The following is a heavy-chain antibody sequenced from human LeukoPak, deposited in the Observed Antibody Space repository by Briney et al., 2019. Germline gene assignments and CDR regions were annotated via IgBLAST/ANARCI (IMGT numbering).Heavy chain of an antibody. Sequence: SGTLSLTCAVSGGSISSSNWRSWVRQPPGKGLEWIGEIYHSGSTNYNPSLKSRVTISVDKSKNQFSLKLSSVTAADTAVYYCARVVAAAGHYYYGMDVWGQGTTVTVSS. CDR2: IYHSGST. CDR1: GGSISSSNW. V-gene: IGHV4-4*02. CDR3: ARVVAAAGHYYYGMDV. D-gene: IGHD6-13*01. J-gene: IGHJ6*02.